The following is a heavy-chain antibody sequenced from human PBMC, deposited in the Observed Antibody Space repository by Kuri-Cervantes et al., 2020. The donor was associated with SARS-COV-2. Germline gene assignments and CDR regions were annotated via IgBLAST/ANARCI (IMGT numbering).Heavy chain of an antibody. CDR3: ARDRSGRTNASLRLDYFDY. Sequence: GGSLRLSCAAFGFTFSSYAMSWVRQAPGKGLEWVAVISYDGSNKYYADSVKGRFTISRDNSKNTLYLQMNSLRAEDTAVYYCARDRSGRTNASLRLDYFDYWGQGTLVTVSS. CDR2: ISYDGSNK. V-gene: IGHV3-30*14. CDR1: GFTFSSYA. D-gene: IGHD2-8*01. J-gene: IGHJ4*02.